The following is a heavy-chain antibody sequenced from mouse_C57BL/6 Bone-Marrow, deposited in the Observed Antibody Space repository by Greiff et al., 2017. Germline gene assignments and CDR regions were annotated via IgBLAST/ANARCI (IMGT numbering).Heavy chain of an antibody. CDR2: INPSSGYT. CDR3: ARVYYSNSFAY. D-gene: IGHD2-5*01. Sequence: VQLVESGAELAKPGASVKLSCTASGYTFTSYWMHWVKQRPGQGLEWIGYINPSSGYTKYNQKFKDKATLTADKSSSTAYMQLSSLTYEDSAVYYYARVYYSNSFAYWGQGTLVTVSA. CDR1: GYTFTSYW. J-gene: IGHJ3*01. V-gene: IGHV1-7*01.